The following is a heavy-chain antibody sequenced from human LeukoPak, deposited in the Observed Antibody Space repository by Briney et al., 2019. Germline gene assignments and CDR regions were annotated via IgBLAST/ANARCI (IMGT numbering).Heavy chain of an antibody. CDR3: ARDFGAGSYGSL. J-gene: IGHJ4*02. CDR2: IKQDGSER. V-gene: IGHV3-7*01. D-gene: IGHD1-26*01. Sequence: GGSLRLSCAASGFTFSSYWMSWVRQAPGKGLEWVANIKQDGSERNYVDSVKDRFTISRDNAKNSLYLQMNSLRAEDTAVYYCARDFGAGSYGSLWGQGTLVTVSS. CDR1: GFTFSSYW.